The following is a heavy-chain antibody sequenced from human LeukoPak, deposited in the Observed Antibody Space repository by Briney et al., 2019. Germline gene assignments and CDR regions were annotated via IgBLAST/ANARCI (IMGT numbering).Heavy chain of an antibody. CDR2: IYHSGNT. J-gene: IGHJ4*02. V-gene: IGHV4-4*02. Sequence: SETLSLTCAVSGGSISSSKWWSWFRQPPGKGLEWIGEIYHSGNTNYNPSLKSRVTISVDTSKNQFSLKLSSVTAADTAVYYCARQEYSSSFFMYYWGQGTLVTVSS. D-gene: IGHD6-6*01. CDR1: GGSISSSKW. CDR3: ARQEYSSSFFMYY.